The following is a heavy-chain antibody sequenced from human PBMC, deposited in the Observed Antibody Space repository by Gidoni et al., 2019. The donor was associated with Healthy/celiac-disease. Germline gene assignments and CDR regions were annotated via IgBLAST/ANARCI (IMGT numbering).Heavy chain of an antibody. J-gene: IGHJ6*03. Sequence: QVQLQESGPGLVTPSQTLSLTCTVSGGSLRRGSSSWRWIRQPAGKGLEWIWRIYTSGSTNYNPSLKSRVTISVDTSKNQFSLKRRSVTAADTAVYYCARSFIAVAGGDYYYYYMDVWGKGTTVTVSS. D-gene: IGHD6-19*01. CDR2: IYTSGST. CDR3: ARSFIAVAGGDYYYYYMDV. CDR1: GGSLRRGSSS. V-gene: IGHV4-61*02.